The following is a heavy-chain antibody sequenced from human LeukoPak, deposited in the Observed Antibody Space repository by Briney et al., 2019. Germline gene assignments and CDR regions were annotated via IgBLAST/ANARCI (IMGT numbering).Heavy chain of an antibody. CDR1: GGPFSGYY. V-gene: IGHV4-34*01. CDR2: INHSGST. Sequence: MASETLSLPCAVYGGPFSGYYWIWIRQPPGKGLEWIGEINHSGSTNYNPSLKSRVTISVDTSKNQFSLKLSSVTAADTAVYYCARRGWTDFSYGSGRILGFDYWGQGTLVTVSS. D-gene: IGHD3-10*01. J-gene: IGHJ4*02. CDR3: ARRGWTDFSYGSGRILGFDY.